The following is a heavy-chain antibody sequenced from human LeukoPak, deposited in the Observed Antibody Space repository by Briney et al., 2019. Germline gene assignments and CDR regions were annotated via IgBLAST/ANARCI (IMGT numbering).Heavy chain of an antibody. J-gene: IGHJ4*02. Sequence: GRSLRLSCAASGFTFDDYAMHWVRQAPGKGLEWVSGISWNSGSIGYADSVKGRFTISRDNAKNSLFLQMNSLRTEDTALYYCAKGPHYYGSGSLYNFDYRGQGTLVTVSS. CDR1: GFTFDDYA. V-gene: IGHV3-9*01. D-gene: IGHD3-10*01. CDR3: AKGPHYYGSGSLYNFDY. CDR2: ISWNSGSI.